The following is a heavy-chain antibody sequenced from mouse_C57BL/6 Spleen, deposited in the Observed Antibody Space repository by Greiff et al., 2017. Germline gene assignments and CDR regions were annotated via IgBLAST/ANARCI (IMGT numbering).Heavy chain of an antibody. CDR3: ARWGGYYYGSRYYAMDY. CDR1: GYTFTSYW. V-gene: IGHV1-69*01. Sequence: QVQLQQPGAELVMPGASVKLSCKASGYTFTSYWMHWVKQRPGQGLEWIGEIDPSDSYTNYNQKFKGKSTLTVDKSSSTAYMQLSSLTSADSAVYYCARWGGYYYGSRYYAMDYWGQGTSVTVSS. CDR2: IDPSDSYT. J-gene: IGHJ4*01. D-gene: IGHD1-1*01.